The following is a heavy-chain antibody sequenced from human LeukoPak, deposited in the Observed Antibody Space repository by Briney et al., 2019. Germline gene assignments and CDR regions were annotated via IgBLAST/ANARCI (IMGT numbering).Heavy chain of an antibody. CDR2: IYYSENT. CDR3: ARGPWGGYSDY. CDR1: GGYLSSYY. Sequence: PSETLSLTCTVSGGYLSSYYWNWIRQPPGKGLEWIGYIYYSENTNYNPSLKSRVTFSVDTSKNQFSLRLRSVTAADTAVYYCARGPWGGYSDYWGQGTLVTVSS. J-gene: IGHJ4*02. D-gene: IGHD2-21*01. V-gene: IGHV4-59*01.